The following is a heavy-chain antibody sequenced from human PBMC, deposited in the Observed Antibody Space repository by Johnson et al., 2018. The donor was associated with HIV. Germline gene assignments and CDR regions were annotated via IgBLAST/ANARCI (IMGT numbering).Heavy chain of an antibody. CDR3: ARRVNTMVRGAILDAFDI. Sequence: QVLLVESGGGVVQPWRSLRLSCAASGFTFSSYWMSWVRQAPGKGLESVAVIWYDGSNKYYGDSVKGRFTISRDNSKNTLYLQMNSLRVEDTAVYYCARRVNTMVRGAILDAFDIWGQGTMVTVSS. CDR1: GFTFSSYW. CDR2: IWYDGSNK. J-gene: IGHJ3*02. V-gene: IGHV3-33*08. D-gene: IGHD3-10*01.